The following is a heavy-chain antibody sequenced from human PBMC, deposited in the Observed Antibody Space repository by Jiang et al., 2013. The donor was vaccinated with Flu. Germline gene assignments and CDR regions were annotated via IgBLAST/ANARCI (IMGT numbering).Heavy chain of an antibody. CDR2: INSKSGDT. J-gene: IGHJ3*02. V-gene: IGHV1-2*02. Sequence: SGAEVKKPGASVKVSCKASGYPFKDHYIHWVRQAPGQGLEWMGWINSKSGDTSYAQKFQGRVTMARDTSISAAYMELTGLKSDDTALYYCARESPTLVVVSTRRALDIWGQGTMVTVSS. D-gene: IGHD2-15*01. CDR1: GYPFKDHY. CDR3: ARESPTLVVVSTRRALDI.